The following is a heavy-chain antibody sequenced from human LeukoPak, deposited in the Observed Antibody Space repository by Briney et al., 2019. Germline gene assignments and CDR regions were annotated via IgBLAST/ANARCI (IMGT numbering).Heavy chain of an antibody. J-gene: IGHJ4*02. V-gene: IGHV1-69*13. D-gene: IGHD2-21*02. CDR1: GGTFGSFA. Sequence: SVKVSCKAFGGTFGSFAFSWVRQAPGQGLEWMGGFNPIFGASNYAQKFQGRVAITADESAGTAYMELSSLRSEDTAVYYCARDSGDRAFDYWGQGTLVTVSS. CDR2: FNPIFGAS. CDR3: ARDSGDRAFDY.